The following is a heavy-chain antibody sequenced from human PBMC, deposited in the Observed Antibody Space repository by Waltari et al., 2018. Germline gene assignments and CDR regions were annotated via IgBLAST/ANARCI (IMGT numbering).Heavy chain of an antibody. CDR3: TRDRRGTPLFDY. D-gene: IGHD3-10*01. CDR1: GFTFSGYW. CDR2: INQDGSER. Sequence: EVLLVESGGGLVQPGGSLRLSCAASGFTFSGYWMTWVRQTPGKGAEWVDNINQDGSERNYVDSVKGRFTVSRDNAKNLLYLQINSLRADDTAIYYCTRDRRGTPLFDYWGQGTLVTVSS. V-gene: IGHV3-7*03. J-gene: IGHJ4*02.